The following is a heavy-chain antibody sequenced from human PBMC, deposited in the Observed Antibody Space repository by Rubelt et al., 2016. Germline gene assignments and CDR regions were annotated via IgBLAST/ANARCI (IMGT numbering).Heavy chain of an antibody. J-gene: IGHJ4*02. CDR3: AAGFSSGKDY. V-gene: IGHV4-34*10. CDR2: INHSGST. CDR1: GGSFSGYY. Sequence: QLQLQESGPGLVKPSETLSLTCAVYGGSFSGYYWSWIRQPPGKGLEWIGEINHSGSTNYNPSLKVRVTISVDTSKNQFSLKLRSVTAGGRAVYYCAAGFSSGKDYWGQGTLVTVSS. D-gene: IGHD3-22*01.